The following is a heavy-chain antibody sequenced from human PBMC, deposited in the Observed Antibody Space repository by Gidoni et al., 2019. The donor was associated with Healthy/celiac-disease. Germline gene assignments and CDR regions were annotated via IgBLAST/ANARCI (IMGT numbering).Heavy chain of an antibody. CDR3: ARDELEPNYYYYYGMDV. CDR2: IYYSGST. Sequence: QVQLQESGPGLVKPSETLSLTCPVSGGSISSYYWSWIRQPPGKGLEWIGYIYYSGSTNYNPSLKSRVTISVDTSKNQFSLKLSSVTAADTAVYYCARDELEPNYYYYYGMDVWGQGTTVTVSS. J-gene: IGHJ6*02. V-gene: IGHV4-59*01. CDR1: GGSISSYY. D-gene: IGHD1-1*01.